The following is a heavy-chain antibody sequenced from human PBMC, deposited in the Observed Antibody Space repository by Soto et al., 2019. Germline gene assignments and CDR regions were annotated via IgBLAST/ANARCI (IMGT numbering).Heavy chain of an antibody. J-gene: IGHJ5*02. D-gene: IGHD3-10*01. CDR1: GYTFTSYG. Sequence: ASVKVSCKASGYTFTSYGISWVRQAPGQGLEWMGWISAYNGNTNYAQKLQGRVTMTTDTSTSTAYMELRSLRSDDTAVYYCARIGSPFERVRGVIPWSDNWFDPWGQGTLVTVSS. CDR3: ARIGSPFERVRGVIPWSDNWFDP. CDR2: ISAYNGNT. V-gene: IGHV1-18*01.